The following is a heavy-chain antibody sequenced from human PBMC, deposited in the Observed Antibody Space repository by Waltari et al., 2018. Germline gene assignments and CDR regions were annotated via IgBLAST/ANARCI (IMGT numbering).Heavy chain of an antibody. D-gene: IGHD3-10*01. Sequence: EVQLVESGGGLVQPGGSLRLSCAASGFPFSSHWMNWIRQAPGKGLGWWSLINQVGIGTYDVNSLKGRFTISRDNAKNSLYLQMNSLGVEDTAIYYCARDRGWGWLDPWGQGTLVTVSS. V-gene: IGHV3-7*01. CDR3: ARDRGWGWLDP. CDR1: GFPFSSHW. J-gene: IGHJ5*02. CDR2: INQVGIGT.